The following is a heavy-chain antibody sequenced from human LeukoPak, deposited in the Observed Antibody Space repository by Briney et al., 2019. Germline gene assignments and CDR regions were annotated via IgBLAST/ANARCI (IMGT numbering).Heavy chain of an antibody. CDR2: FFHSGST. V-gene: IGHV4-38-2*02. Sequence: PSETLSLTCTVSGYSISSGYYWGWIRQPPGKGLEWIGSFFHSGSTYYNPSLKSRVTISVDTSKNQFSLKLTSVTAADTAVYYCARFGRTVWELPLHYWGQGTLVTVSS. D-gene: IGHD1-26*01. CDR1: GYSISSGYY. J-gene: IGHJ4*02. CDR3: ARFGRTVWELPLHY.